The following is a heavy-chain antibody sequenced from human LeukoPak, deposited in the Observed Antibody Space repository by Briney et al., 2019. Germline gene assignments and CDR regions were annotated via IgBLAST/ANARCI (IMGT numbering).Heavy chain of an antibody. Sequence: ASVKVSCKASGYTFTSYDINWVRQATGQGLGWMGWMNPNSGNTGYAQKFQGRVTMTRNTSISTAYMELSSLRSEDTAVYYCARGSWELPGFADYWGQGTLVTVSS. D-gene: IGHD1-26*01. CDR1: GYTFTSYD. J-gene: IGHJ4*02. CDR2: MNPNSGNT. V-gene: IGHV1-8*01. CDR3: ARGSWELPGFADY.